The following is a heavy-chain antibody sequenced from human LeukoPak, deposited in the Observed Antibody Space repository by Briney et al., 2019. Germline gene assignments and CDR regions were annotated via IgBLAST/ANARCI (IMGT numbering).Heavy chain of an antibody. CDR1: GFTFSSYG. CDR3: ARDKQVGATHFDY. Sequence: GGSLRLSCAASGFTFSSYGMHWVRQAPGKGLEWVANIKQDGSEIYYVDSVKGRFTISRDNAKNSLYLQMNSLRADDTAMYYCARDKQVGATHFDYWGQGTLVTVSS. V-gene: IGHV3-7*01. J-gene: IGHJ4*02. D-gene: IGHD1-26*01. CDR2: IKQDGSEI.